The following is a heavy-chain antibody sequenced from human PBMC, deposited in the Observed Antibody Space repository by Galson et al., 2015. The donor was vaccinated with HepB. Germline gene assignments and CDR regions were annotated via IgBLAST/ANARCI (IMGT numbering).Heavy chain of an antibody. J-gene: IGHJ6*02. V-gene: IGHV3-30*02. Sequence: SLRLSCAASGFTFNSYGMHWVRQAPGKGLEWVAFIRYDGDNKYYGDSVKGRFTISRDNSKNTLYLQMNSLRAEDTAVFYCAKSRSQYYYYYGMDVWGQGTTVTVSS. CDR3: AKSRSQYYYYYGMDV. CDR2: IRYDGDNK. CDR1: GFTFNSYG.